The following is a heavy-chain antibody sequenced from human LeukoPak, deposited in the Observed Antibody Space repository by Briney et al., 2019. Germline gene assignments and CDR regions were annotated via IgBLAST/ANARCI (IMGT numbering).Heavy chain of an antibody. CDR1: SGSISSYY. CDR3: ARESHGDYVRGSYGMDV. D-gene: IGHD4-17*01. J-gene: IGHJ6*02. Sequence: PSETLSLTCTVSSGSISSYYWSWIRQPAGKGLEWIGRIYTSGSSNYNPSLQSRVTMSVDTSKNQFSLKLSSVTAADTAVYYCARESHGDYVRGSYGMDVWGQGTTVTVSS. V-gene: IGHV4-4*07. CDR2: IYTSGSS.